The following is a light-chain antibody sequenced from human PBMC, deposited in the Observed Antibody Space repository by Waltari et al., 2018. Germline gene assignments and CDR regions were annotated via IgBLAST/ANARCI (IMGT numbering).Light chain of an antibody. CDR1: SSDVGGYKL. J-gene: IGLJ2*01. CDR2: EVI. Sequence: QSALTQPPSASGSPGQSVTISCTGTSSDVGGYKLVSWYQQHPGKAPKLMIYEVIKRPSGVPDRFSGSKSGNTASLTVSGLQAEDEADYYCSSYAGSNNVVFGGGTKLTVL. CDR3: SSYAGSNNVV. V-gene: IGLV2-8*01.